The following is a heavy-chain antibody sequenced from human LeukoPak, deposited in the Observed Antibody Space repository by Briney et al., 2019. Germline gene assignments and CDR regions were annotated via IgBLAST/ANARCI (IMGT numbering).Heavy chain of an antibody. CDR3: ARDHNYDSSGYFLYY. J-gene: IGHJ4*02. CDR2: VSYSGST. D-gene: IGHD3-22*01. V-gene: IGHV4-39*02. Sequence: SETLSLTCTVSSGSISSNNYYWGWVRQPPGKGLEWIGSVSYSGSTYYNPSLRSRVTISVDTSKNQFSLKVSSVTAADTAVYYCARDHNYDSSGYFLYYWGQGTLVTVSS. CDR1: SGSISSNNYY.